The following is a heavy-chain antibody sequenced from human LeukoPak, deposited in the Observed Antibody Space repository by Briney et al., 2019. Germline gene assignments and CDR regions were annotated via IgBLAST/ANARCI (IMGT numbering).Heavy chain of an antibody. D-gene: IGHD6-13*01. J-gene: IGHJ4*02. Sequence: GASVKVSCKASGGTFSSYAISWVRQAPGQGLEWMGGIIPIFGTANYAQKFQGRVTITADESTSTAYMELSSLRSEDTAVYYCARAQGYSSSWYRGHFDYWGQGTLVTVSS. CDR3: ARAQGYSSSWYRGHFDY. CDR2: IIPIFGTA. V-gene: IGHV1-69*13. CDR1: GGTFSSYA.